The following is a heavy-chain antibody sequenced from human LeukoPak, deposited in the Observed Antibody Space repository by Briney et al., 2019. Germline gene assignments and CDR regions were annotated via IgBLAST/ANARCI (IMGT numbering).Heavy chain of an antibody. Sequence: QPGRSLRRSCAASGFTFSSYGIHWVRQAPGKGLEWVALIWYDGSNKYYADSVKGRFTISRDNPKNSLYLEMNSLRAEDTAVYYCAGGQGWLIDSWGQGTLVTVSS. J-gene: IGHJ5*01. CDR3: AGGQGWLIDS. CDR1: GFTFSSYG. V-gene: IGHV3-33*01. CDR2: IWYDGSNK. D-gene: IGHD5-12*01.